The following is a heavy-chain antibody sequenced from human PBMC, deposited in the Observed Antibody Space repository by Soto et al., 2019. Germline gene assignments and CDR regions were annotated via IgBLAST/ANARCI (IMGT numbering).Heavy chain of an antibody. V-gene: IGHV4-31*03. Sequence: TSEALSLPCTVSGGSISSGGYYWSWIRQHPGKGLEWIGYIYYSGSTYYNPSLKSRVTISVDTSKNQFSLKLSSVTAADTAVYYCARGEPGIAAAGMGLEPYYFDYWGQGTLVTVSS. CDR3: ARGEPGIAAAGMGLEPYYFDY. D-gene: IGHD6-13*01. J-gene: IGHJ4*02. CDR1: GGSISSGGYY. CDR2: IYYSGST.